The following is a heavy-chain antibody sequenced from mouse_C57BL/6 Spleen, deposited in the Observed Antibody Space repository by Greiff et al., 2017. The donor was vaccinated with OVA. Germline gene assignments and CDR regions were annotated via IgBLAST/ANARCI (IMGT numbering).Heavy chain of an antibody. V-gene: IGHV6-3*01. Sequence: EVKVEESGGGLVQPGGSMKLSCVASGFTFSNYWMNWVRQSPEKGLEWVAQIRLKSDNYATHYAESVKGRFTISRDDSKSSVYLQMNNLRAEDTGIYYCTGWSNYWYFDVWGTGTTVTVSS. CDR1: GFTFSNYW. D-gene: IGHD2-5*01. J-gene: IGHJ1*03. CDR3: TGWSNYWYFDV. CDR2: IRLKSDNYAT.